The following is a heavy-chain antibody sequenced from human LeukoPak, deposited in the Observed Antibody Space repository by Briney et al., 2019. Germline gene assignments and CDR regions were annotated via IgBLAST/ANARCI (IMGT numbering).Heavy chain of an antibody. CDR3: ERVYSSGWSY. CDR1: GFIFSAYE. J-gene: IGHJ4*02. D-gene: IGHD6-19*01. CDR2: ISSSGSTI. V-gene: IGHV3-48*03. Sequence: GGSLRLSCAASGFIFSAYEMNWVRQAPGKGLEWVSYISSSGSTIYYKDSVKGRLTISRNNAKKALYLQMNSLRAEDTAVYYCERVYSSGWSYWGQGTLVTVSS.